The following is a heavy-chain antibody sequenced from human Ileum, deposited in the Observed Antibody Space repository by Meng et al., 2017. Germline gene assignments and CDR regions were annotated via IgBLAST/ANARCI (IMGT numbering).Heavy chain of an antibody. CDR2: IIPILGIA. CDR3: ARSSLGWPFLPFDY. Sequence: QFQLVQSGAEGKKPGASGRDPGKASGGTFSSYTISWVRQAPGQGLEWMGRIIPILGIANYAQKFQGRVTITADKSTSTAYMELSSLRSEDTAVYYCARSSLGWPFLPFDYWGQGTLVTVSS. J-gene: IGHJ4*02. D-gene: IGHD3-3*01. V-gene: IGHV1-69*02. CDR1: GGTFSSYT.